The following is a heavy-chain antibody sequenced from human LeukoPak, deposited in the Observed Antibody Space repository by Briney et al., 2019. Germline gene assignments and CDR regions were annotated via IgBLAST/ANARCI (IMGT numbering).Heavy chain of an antibody. CDR1: GFTFSSYG. CDR3: AKDAQYYYDSSGYSRYFDY. D-gene: IGHD3-22*01. J-gene: IGHJ4*02. CDR2: ISYDGSNK. Sequence: PGRSLRLSCAASGFTFSSYGMHWVRQAPGKGLEWVAVISYDGSNKYYADSVKGRFTISRDNSKNTLYLQMNSLRAEDTAVYYCAKDAQYYYDSSGYSRYFDYWGQGTLVTVSS. V-gene: IGHV3-30*18.